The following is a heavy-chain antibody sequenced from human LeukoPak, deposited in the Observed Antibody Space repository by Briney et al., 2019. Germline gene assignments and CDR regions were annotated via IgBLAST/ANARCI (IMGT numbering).Heavy chain of an antibody. CDR3: ARAPTPGGVDY. D-gene: IGHD2-15*01. J-gene: IGHJ4*02. Sequence: SETLSLTCTVSGGSISSYHWSWIRQPPGKGLEWIGYIYYSGRTNYNPSLKSRVTISVDTSKNQFSLKLSSVTAADTAVYYCARAPTPGGVDYWGQGTLVTVSS. V-gene: IGHV4-59*01. CDR2: IYYSGRT. CDR1: GGSISSYH.